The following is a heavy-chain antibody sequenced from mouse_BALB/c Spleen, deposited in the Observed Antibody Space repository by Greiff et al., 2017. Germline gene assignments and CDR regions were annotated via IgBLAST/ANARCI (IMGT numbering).Heavy chain of an antibody. Sequence: DVQLQESGPGLVKPSQSLSLTCTVTGYSITSDYAWNWIRQFPGNKLEWMGYISYSGSTSYNPSLKSRISITRDTSKNQFFLQLNSVTTEDTATYYCARYYGNWAWFAYWGQGTLVTVSA. CDR3: ARYYGNWAWFAY. V-gene: IGHV3-2*02. CDR2: ISYSGST. CDR1: GYSITSDYA. D-gene: IGHD2-1*01. J-gene: IGHJ3*01.